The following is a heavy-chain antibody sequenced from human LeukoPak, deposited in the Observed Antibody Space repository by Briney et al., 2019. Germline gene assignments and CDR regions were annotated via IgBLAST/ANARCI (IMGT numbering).Heavy chain of an antibody. CDR3: AKDLPGYRAGTMFDY. Sequence: GGSLRLSCAASGFTFSSYSMNWVRQAPGKGLEWVSYISSSSSTIYYADSVKGRFTISRDNAKNSLYLQMNSLRAEDTAVYYCAKDLPGYRAGTMFDYWGQGALVTVSS. CDR2: ISSSSSTI. CDR1: GFTFSSYS. J-gene: IGHJ4*02. V-gene: IGHV3-48*01. D-gene: IGHD6-19*01.